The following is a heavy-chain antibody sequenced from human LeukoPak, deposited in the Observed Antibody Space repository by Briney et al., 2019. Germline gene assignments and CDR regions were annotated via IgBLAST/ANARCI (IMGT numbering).Heavy chain of an antibody. CDR2: IYYSGST. D-gene: IGHD1-1*01. J-gene: IGHJ4*02. V-gene: IGHV4-39*07. Sequence: SETLSLTCTASGVSISSSSYYWGWIRQPPGKGLEWIGSIYYSGSTNYNPSLKSRVTISVDTSKNQFSLKLSSVTAADTAVYYCASQERFNFDYWGQGTLVTVSS. CDR1: GVSISSSSYY. CDR3: ASQERFNFDY.